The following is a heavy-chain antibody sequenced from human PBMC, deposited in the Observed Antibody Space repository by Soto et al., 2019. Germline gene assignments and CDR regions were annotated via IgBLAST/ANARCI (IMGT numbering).Heavy chain of an antibody. Sequence: QVQLQESGPGLVKPSETLSLTCTVSGGSINNYYWTWIRQPPGKGLEWIGYIYSNWNTTYNSSPKGRGNTSLDTSRNRSYLPLSSVTAADTAVYYCARQRWFDYWGQGTLVTVSS. J-gene: IGHJ4*02. CDR1: GGSINNYY. V-gene: IGHV4-59*12. CDR3: ARQRWFDY. CDR2: IYSNWNT.